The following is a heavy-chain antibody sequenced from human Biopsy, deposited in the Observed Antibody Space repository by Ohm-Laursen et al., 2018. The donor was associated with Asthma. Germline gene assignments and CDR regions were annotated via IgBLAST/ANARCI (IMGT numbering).Heavy chain of an antibody. Sequence: SSVKVSCNASGYTFIHFAIHWVRQAPGQRLEWMGWINAGDGNTKYSQKFQGRVTITRDTSASTAYMDLRSLRSEDTAMYYCARTYYDFLTGQVNDAFALWGQGTMVTVSS. CDR1: GYTFIHFA. D-gene: IGHD3-9*01. CDR2: INAGDGNT. V-gene: IGHV1-3*01. CDR3: ARTYYDFLTGQVNDAFAL. J-gene: IGHJ3*01.